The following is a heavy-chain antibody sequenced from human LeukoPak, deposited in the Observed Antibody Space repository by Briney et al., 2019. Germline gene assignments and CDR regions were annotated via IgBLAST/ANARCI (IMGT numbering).Heavy chain of an antibody. J-gene: IGHJ5*02. CDR1: GFTFSSYE. Sequence: PGGSLRLSCAASGFTFSSYEMNWVRQAPGKGLEWVSYISSSSSYTNYADSVKGRFTISRDNAKNSLYLQMNSLRAEDTAVYYCARAYYDILTGYYGGFDPWGQGTLVTVSS. V-gene: IGHV3-21*05. CDR2: ISSSSSYT. CDR3: ARAYYDILTGYYGGFDP. D-gene: IGHD3-9*01.